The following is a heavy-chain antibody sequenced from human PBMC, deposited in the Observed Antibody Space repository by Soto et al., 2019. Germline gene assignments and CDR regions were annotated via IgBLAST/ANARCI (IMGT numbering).Heavy chain of an antibody. J-gene: IGHJ4*02. CDR2: IVPIYRTA. V-gene: IGHV1-69*13. D-gene: IGHD3-10*01. CDR1: AGTFSSYR. Sequence: AVKVSCKASAGTFSSYRINRERQAPGQGLEWVGGIVPIYRTADYAQKFQGRVTITADESARTSYMELRSLKSQDTAVYYCVRDSRGKLSRSGGQGTIVTVAS. CDR3: VRDSRGKLSRS.